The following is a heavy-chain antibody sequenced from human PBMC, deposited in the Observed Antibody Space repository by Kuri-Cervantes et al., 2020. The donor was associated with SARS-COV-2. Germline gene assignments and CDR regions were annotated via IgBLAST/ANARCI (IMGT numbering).Heavy chain of an antibody. CDR3: VRDGDHWNFDY. J-gene: IGHJ4*02. CDR1: GFTFSSFW. CDR2: INPDGSYT. D-gene: IGHD1-1*01. V-gene: IGHV3-74*01. Sequence: GRSLRLSCAASGFTFSSFWIHWVRQAPGKGLVWVSRINPDGSYTNNADSVKGRFTLSRDNAKNMLFLQMNSLRAEDTAVYYCVRDGDHWNFDYWGQGTLVTVSS.